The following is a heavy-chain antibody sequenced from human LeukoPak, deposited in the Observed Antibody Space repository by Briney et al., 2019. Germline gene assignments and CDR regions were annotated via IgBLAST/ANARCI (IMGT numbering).Heavy chain of an antibody. V-gene: IGHV3-23*01. J-gene: IGHJ4*02. D-gene: IGHD3-10*01. CDR2: ISDSGGGT. CDR3: AKAPRLAGVPLDY. Sequence: GGSLRLSCAASGFTFSSYPMTWVRQAPGKGLEWVSSISDSGGGTYYADSAKGRFTISRDNFKNTLYLQMNSLRAEDTAVYYCAKAPRLAGVPLDYWGQGTVVTVSS. CDR1: GFTFSSYP.